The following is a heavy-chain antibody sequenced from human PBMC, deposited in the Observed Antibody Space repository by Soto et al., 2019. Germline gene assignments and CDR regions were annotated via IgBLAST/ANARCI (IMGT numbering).Heavy chain of an antibody. CDR2: INPSGGST. Sequence: ASVKVSCKASGYTFTSCYMHCVRQAPGQGLEWMGIINPSGGSTSYAQKFQGRVTMTRDTSTSTVYMELSSLRSEDTAVYYCARDRRSSRVVPAARYYGMDVWGQGTTVTVSS. V-gene: IGHV1-46*01. CDR3: ARDRRSSRVVPAARYYGMDV. D-gene: IGHD2-2*01. J-gene: IGHJ6*02. CDR1: GYTFTSCY.